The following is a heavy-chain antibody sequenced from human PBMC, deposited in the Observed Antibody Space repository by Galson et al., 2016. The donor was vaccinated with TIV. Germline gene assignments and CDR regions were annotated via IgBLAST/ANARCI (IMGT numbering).Heavy chain of an antibody. V-gene: IGHV3-7*01. D-gene: IGHD6-13*01. Sequence: SLRLSCAASGFNFSSSWMIWMRQSPGLGLEWVANMKQDGSEIYYVDSVMGRFTISRDNAKNSVFLQMSSLRTEDTAVYYCARAEWISSWRVDPWGQGTLVTVSS. CDR2: MKQDGSEI. J-gene: IGHJ5*02. CDR1: GFNFSSSW. CDR3: ARAEWISSWRVDP.